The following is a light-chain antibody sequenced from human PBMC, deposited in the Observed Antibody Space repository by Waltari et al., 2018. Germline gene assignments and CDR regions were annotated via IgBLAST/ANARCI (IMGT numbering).Light chain of an antibody. Sequence: DIVMTQTPLSQPVPLGEPDSIACRSSQSLLDSEDGKTYLDWYLQKPGQSPQLLIYEVSNRASGVPDRISGSGSDTDFTLNINRVEAEDVGVYYCMQGIESPTFGQGTKVEIK. CDR1: QSLLDSEDGKTY. J-gene: IGKJ1*01. V-gene: IGKV2-40*01. CDR3: MQGIESPT. CDR2: EVS.